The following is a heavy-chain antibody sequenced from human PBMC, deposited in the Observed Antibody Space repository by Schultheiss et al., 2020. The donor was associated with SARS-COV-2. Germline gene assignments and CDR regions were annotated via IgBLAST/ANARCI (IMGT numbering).Heavy chain of an antibody. D-gene: IGHD6-6*01. CDR2: INHSGST. J-gene: IGHJ6*02. CDR3: ARGRDRIAARLVVNYYYYGMDV. CDR1: GFTFSNAW. Sequence: GSLRLSCAASGFTFSNAWMSWVRQAPGKGLEWVGEINHSGSTNYNPSLKSRVTISVDTSKNQFSLKLSSVTAADTAVYYCARGRDRIAARLVVNYYYYGMDVWGQGTTVTVSS. V-gene: IGHV4-34*01.